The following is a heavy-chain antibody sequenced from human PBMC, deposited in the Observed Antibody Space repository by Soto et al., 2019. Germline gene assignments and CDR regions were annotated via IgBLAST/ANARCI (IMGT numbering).Heavy chain of an antibody. V-gene: IGHV3-21*01. CDR3: AREVFEVTNGMDV. Sequence: EVILVESGGGLVKPGGSLRLSCANSGFVFSSYSMNWVRQAPGKGLEWVSSISASGSYTFHADSVKGRFTISRDNANNLLYLQMSSLRADDTAVHYCAREVFEVTNGMDVWGQGTTVTVSS. CDR1: GFVFSSYS. J-gene: IGHJ6*02. D-gene: IGHD1-1*01. CDR2: ISASGSYT.